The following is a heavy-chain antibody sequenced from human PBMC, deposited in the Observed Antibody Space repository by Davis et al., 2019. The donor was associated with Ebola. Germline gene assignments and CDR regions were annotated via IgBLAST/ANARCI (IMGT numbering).Heavy chain of an antibody. CDR3: ARDEDCSTSSCFRSYYYGLDV. D-gene: IGHD2-2*01. J-gene: IGHJ6*02. CDR1: GFTFSSYW. CDR2: ITGSSSYL. Sequence: PGGSLRLSCAASGFTFSSYWMNWVRQAPGKGLEWVASITGSSSYLSYADSMKGRVAISRDNAKNSVYLQMNSLRGEDTAVYYCARDEDCSTSSCFRSYYYGLDVWGQGTTVTV. V-gene: IGHV3-21*01.